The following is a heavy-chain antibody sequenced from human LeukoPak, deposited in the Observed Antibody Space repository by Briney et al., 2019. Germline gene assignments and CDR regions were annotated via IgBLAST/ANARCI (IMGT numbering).Heavy chain of an antibody. Sequence: GGSLRLSCAASGFTFSSYSMNWVRQAPGKGLEWVSYISSSSSTIYYADSVKGRFTISRDNAKSPLYLQMNSLRAEDTAVYYCAEGPYYDILTGYSSDAFHIWGQGTVVTVSS. CDR2: ISSSSSTI. CDR3: AEGPYYDILTGYSSDAFHI. V-gene: IGHV3-48*01. CDR1: GFTFSSYS. D-gene: IGHD3-9*01. J-gene: IGHJ3*02.